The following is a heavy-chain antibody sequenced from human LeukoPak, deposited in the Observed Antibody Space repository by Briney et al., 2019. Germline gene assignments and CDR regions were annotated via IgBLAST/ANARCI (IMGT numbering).Heavy chain of an antibody. Sequence: GGSLRLSCAASGFTFTNYNMNWVRQAPGKGLEWVSYITGSSSTIYYADSVKGRFTISRDNAKNSLYLQMNSLRAEDTAVYYCAREPTYTSTWYTSCDYWGRGILVTVSS. CDR2: ITGSSSTI. D-gene: IGHD6-13*01. CDR1: GFTFTNYN. CDR3: AREPTYTSTWYTSCDY. J-gene: IGHJ4*02. V-gene: IGHV3-48*01.